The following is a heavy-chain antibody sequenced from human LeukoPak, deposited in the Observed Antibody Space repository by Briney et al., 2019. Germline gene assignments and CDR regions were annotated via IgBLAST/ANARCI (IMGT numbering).Heavy chain of an antibody. J-gene: IGHJ5*02. Sequence: SVKVSCKASGGTFSSYAISWVRQAPGQGLEWMGGIIPTFGTANYAQKFQGRVTITADKSTSTAYMELSSLRSEDTAVYYCARPYYYGSGEAQFDPWGQGTLVTVSS. D-gene: IGHD3-10*01. V-gene: IGHV1-69*06. CDR3: ARPYYYGSGEAQFDP. CDR1: GGTFSSYA. CDR2: IIPTFGTA.